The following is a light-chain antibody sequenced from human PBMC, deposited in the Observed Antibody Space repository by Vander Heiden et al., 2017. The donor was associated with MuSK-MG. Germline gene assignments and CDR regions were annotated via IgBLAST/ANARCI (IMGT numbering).Light chain of an antibody. Sequence: QSVLTQPPSVSGAPGQRVTISCTGSNSNIGAGYDVHWYQQLPGTAPKLLIFDNINRPSGVPDRFSGSNSGTSASLAITGLQAEDEADYYCQSYDSSLTASIFGTGTKVTVL. J-gene: IGLJ1*01. CDR3: QSYDSSLTASI. V-gene: IGLV1-40*01. CDR2: DNI. CDR1: NSNIGAGYD.